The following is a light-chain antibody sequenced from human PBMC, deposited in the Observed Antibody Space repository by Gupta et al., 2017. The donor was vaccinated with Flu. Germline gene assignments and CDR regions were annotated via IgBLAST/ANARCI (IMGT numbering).Light chain of an antibody. V-gene: IGKV3-15*01. Sequence: EIVMTQSPASLSVSPGERATLSCRASQRVSSDLAWYQQKPGQAPRLLIYEASTRATGIPDRFSGSGYGKELTLTSSGRQSEDYAGYYCQQDNNWPASTFGQGTKVEIK. CDR2: EAS. CDR3: QQDNNWPAST. J-gene: IGKJ2*01. CDR1: QRVSSD.